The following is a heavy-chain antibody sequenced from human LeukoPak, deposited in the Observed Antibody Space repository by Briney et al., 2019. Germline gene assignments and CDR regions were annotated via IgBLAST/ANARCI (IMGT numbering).Heavy chain of an antibody. CDR2: ISSSSSYI. J-gene: IGHJ4*02. V-gene: IGHV3-21*06. Sequence: GGSLRLSCAASGFTFSSDSLSWVRQAPGKGLEWVSSISSSSSYIYYADSVKGRFTISRDNAKNSLYLQMNTLRVEDTAVYYCARDVKGRWELLGSYDYWGQGTLVTASS. D-gene: IGHD1-26*01. CDR1: GFTFSSDS. CDR3: ARDVKGRWELLGSYDY.